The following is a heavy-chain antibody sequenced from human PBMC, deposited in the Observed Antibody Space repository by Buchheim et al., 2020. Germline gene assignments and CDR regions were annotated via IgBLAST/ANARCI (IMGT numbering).Heavy chain of an antibody. CDR2: IRSKANGGTA. J-gene: IGHJ6*02. D-gene: IGHD1-7*01. CDR1: GFTFGDHA. V-gene: IGHV3-49*04. CDR3: ARERCRTTKCYYYYGMDV. Sequence: EVQLAESGGGLVQPGRSLRLSCTASGFTFGDHAMSWVRQAPGKGLEWVGFIRSKANGGTADYATSVTGRFTISREDSKSIAYLQMNSLKTEDTAVYYCARERCRTTKCYYYYGMDVWGHGTT.